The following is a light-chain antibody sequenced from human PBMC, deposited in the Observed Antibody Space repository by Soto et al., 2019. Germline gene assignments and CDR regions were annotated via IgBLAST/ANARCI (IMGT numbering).Light chain of an antibody. CDR2: AAS. CDR3: QHSYSYSEA. J-gene: IGKJ1*01. CDR1: QNISRW. Sequence: ILVPRCPTCHPAYLVAIDTITCRASQNISRWLSWYQQKPGRAPKLLIHAASTLESGVPSRFSGSRSGTEFTLTISSLQPDDFATYYCQHSYSYSEAFGQGTKVDIK. V-gene: IGKV1-5*01.